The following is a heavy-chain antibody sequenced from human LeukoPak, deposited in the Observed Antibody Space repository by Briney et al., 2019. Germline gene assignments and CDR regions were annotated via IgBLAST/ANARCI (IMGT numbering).Heavy chain of an antibody. V-gene: IGHV3-30*18. D-gene: IGHD3-3*01. CDR2: ISNDGSRK. Sequence: PGGSLRLSCAPSGFTFSRHGMHWVRQAPGKGLEWVAIISNDGSRKYYAHSVEGRFTISRDNSKNTLNLQMNSLRAEDTAVYYCAKDDSDFWSGYFDYWGQGTLVTVSS. CDR1: GFTFSRHG. CDR3: AKDDSDFWSGYFDY. J-gene: IGHJ4*02.